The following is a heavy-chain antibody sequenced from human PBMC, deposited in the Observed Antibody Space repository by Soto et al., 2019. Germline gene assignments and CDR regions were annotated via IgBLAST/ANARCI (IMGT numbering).Heavy chain of an antibody. V-gene: IGHV2-70*01. CDR3: ARTPRYCSGGSCYSLYYYGMDV. D-gene: IGHD2-15*01. Sequence: GSGPTLVNPTQTLTLTCTFSGFSLSTSGMCVSWIRQPPGKALEWLALIDWDDDKYYSTSLKTRLTISKDTSKNQVVLTMTNMDPVDTATYYCARTPRYCSGGSCYSLYYYGMDVWGQGTTVTVSS. CDR2: IDWDDDK. J-gene: IGHJ6*02. CDR1: GFSLSTSGMC.